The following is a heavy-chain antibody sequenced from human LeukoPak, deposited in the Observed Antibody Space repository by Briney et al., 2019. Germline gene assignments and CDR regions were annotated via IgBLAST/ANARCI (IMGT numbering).Heavy chain of an antibody. D-gene: IGHD5-12*01. CDR1: GFTFSSYS. V-gene: IGHV3-48*04. CDR2: ISSSSSTI. J-gene: IGHJ4*02. CDR3: AKSPSIVAPTHFDY. Sequence: PGGSLRLSCAASGFTFSSYSMNWVRQAPGKGLEWVSYISSSSSTIYYADSVKGRFTISRDNAKNSLYLQMNSLRAEDTAVYYCAKSPSIVAPTHFDYWGQGTLVTVSS.